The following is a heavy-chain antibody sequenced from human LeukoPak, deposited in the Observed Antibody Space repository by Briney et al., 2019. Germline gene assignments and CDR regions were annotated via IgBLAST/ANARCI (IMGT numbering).Heavy chain of an antibody. V-gene: IGHV7-4-1*02. D-gene: IGHD4-17*01. CDR2: INTNTGNP. CDR3: ARAYGDHYYYYYYMDV. CDR1: GYTFTSYA. Sequence: ASVKVSCKASGYTFTSYAMNWVRQAPGQGLEWMGWINTNTGNPTYTQGFTGRFVFSLDTSVSTAYLQISSLKAEDTAVYYCARAYGDHYYYYYYMDVWGKGTTVTISS. J-gene: IGHJ6*03.